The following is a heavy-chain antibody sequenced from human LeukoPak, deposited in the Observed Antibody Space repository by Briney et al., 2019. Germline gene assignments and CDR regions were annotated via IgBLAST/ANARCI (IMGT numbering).Heavy chain of an antibody. J-gene: IGHJ4*02. CDR1: GYTFTGYY. D-gene: IGHD3-22*01. CDR2: INPNSGGT. Sequence: ASVKVSCKASGYTFTGYYMHWVRQAPGQGLEWMGWINPNSGGTNYAQKFQGRVTMTRDTSISTAYMELSRLRSDDTAVYYCARDSDSSGYHFDYWGQGTLVTVSS. CDR3: ARDSDSSGYHFDY. V-gene: IGHV1-2*02.